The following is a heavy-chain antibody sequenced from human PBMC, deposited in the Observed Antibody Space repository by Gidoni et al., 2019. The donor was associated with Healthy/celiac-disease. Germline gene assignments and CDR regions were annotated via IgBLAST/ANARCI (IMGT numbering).Heavy chain of an antibody. CDR3: ARDPGYCSGGSCYARGWFDP. D-gene: IGHD2-15*01. Sequence: QLQLVQSAAELKKPGASVTVSCKASGYSFTGYYMHWVRQAPGQGLEWMGWIKPNSGGTNYAQKFQGWVTMTRDTSISTAYMELSRLRSDDTAVYYCARDPGYCSGGSCYARGWFDPWGQGTLVTVSS. CDR2: IKPNSGGT. CDR1: GYSFTGYY. J-gene: IGHJ5*02. V-gene: IGHV1-2*04.